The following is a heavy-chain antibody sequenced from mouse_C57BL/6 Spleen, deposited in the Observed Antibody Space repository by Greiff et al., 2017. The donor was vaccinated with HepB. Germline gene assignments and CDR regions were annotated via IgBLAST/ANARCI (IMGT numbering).Heavy chain of an antibody. CDR1: GYTFTDYY. D-gene: IGHD1-1*01. J-gene: IGHJ2*01. Sequence: EVQLKESGPVLVKPGASVKMSCKASGYTFTDYYMNWVKQSHGKSLEWIGVINPYNGGTSYNQKFKGKATLTVDKSSSTAYMELNSLTSEDSAVYYCARSGAVVAKDWGQGTTLTVSS. CDR3: ARSGAVVAKD. V-gene: IGHV1-19*01. CDR2: INPYNGGT.